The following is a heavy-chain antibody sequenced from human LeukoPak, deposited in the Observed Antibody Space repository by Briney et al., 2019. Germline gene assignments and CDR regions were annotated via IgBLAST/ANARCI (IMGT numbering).Heavy chain of an antibody. CDR1: GFTFSSYS. V-gene: IGHV3-21*01. Sequence: GGSLRLSCAASGFTFSSYSMNWVRQAPGKGLEWVPSISSSSSYIYYADSVKGRFTISRDNAKNSLYLQMNSLRAEDTAVYYCARVLVPYYYGSGSYYNENYYYYGMDVWGQGTTVTVSS. CDR3: ARVLVPYYYGSGSYYNENYYYYGMDV. CDR2: ISSSSSYI. D-gene: IGHD3-10*01. J-gene: IGHJ6*02.